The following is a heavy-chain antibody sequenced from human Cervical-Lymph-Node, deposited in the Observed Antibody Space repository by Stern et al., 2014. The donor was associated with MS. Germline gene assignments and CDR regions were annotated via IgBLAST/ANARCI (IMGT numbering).Heavy chain of an antibody. J-gene: IGHJ4*02. Sequence: EVQLVESGGGLVQPGGPLKLSCAASGLTFSGSTMYWVRQASGQGLEWVGRIRSKANNYATAYAASVKGRFTISRDDSKNTAYLQMNSLTNEDTAMYYCAQWDVVAKVDYWGQGTLVTVSS. CDR1: GLTFSGST. V-gene: IGHV3-73*01. D-gene: IGHD5-12*01. CDR3: AQWDVVAKVDY. CDR2: IRSKANNYAT.